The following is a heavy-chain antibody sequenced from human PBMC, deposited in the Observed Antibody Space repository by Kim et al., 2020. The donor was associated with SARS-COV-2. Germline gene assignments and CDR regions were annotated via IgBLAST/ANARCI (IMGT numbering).Heavy chain of an antibody. CDR1: GGTFSSYA. V-gene: IGHV1-69*13. CDR2: IIPIFGTA. D-gene: IGHD3-10*01. Sequence: SVKVSCKVSGGTFSSYAISWVRQAPGQGLEWMGGIIPIFGTANYAQKFQGRVTITADESTSTAYMGLSSLRSEDTAVYYCARDVDYYGSGSQILNWFDPWGQGTLVTVSS. CDR3: ARDVDYYGSGSQILNWFDP. J-gene: IGHJ5*02.